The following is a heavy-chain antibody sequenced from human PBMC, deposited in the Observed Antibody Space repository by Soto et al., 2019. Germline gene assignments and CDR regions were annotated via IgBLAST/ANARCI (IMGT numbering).Heavy chain of an antibody. CDR2: ITGSGGST. J-gene: IGHJ4*02. V-gene: IGHV3-23*01. CDR3: AKDRYGDYGGIDY. Sequence: PGGSLRLSCAASGFTFSTYAMIWVRQAPGKGLEWVSVITGSGGSTYYADSVKGRFTISRDTSKNTLFLQMNSLRAEDTAVYYCAKDRYGDYGGIDYWGQVTMVTVSS. CDR1: GFTFSTYA. D-gene: IGHD4-17*01.